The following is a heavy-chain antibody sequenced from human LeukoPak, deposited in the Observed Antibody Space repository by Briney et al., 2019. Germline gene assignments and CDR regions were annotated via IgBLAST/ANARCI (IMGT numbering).Heavy chain of an antibody. CDR3: AILYSSSWYVGY. J-gene: IGHJ4*02. CDR1: GFTFSSYA. V-gene: IGHV3-23*01. Sequence: GGSLRLSCAASGFTFSSYAMSWVRQAPGKGLEWVSGISGSGGSTYYADSVKGRFTITRDNSKNTLYLQMNSLRAEDTAVYYCAILYSSSWYVGYWGQGTLVTVSS. CDR2: ISGSGGST. D-gene: IGHD6-13*01.